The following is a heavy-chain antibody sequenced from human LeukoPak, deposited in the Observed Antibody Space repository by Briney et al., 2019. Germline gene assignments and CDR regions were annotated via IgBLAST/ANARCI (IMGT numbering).Heavy chain of an antibody. CDR3: ARVREYSSGHYVY. CDR1: GGTFSSYA. Sequence: GSSVKVSCKASGGTFSSYAISWVRQAPGHGLESMGGIIPILGIANYAQKFQGRVTITADKSTSTAYMELSSMRSENTAVYYCARVREYSSGHYVYWGQGTLVTVSS. V-gene: IGHV1-69*04. CDR2: IIPILGIA. J-gene: IGHJ4*02. D-gene: IGHD6-19*01.